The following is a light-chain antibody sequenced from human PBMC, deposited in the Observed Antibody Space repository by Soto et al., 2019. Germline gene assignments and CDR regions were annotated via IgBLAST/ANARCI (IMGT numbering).Light chain of an antibody. J-gene: IGKJ4*01. CDR2: KVS. CDR1: QSLVYSDGNTY. CDR3: MQGTYWPRLT. Sequence: DVVMTQSPLSLPVTLGQPASISCRSSQSLVYSDGNTYLNWFHQRPGQSPRRLIYKVSNRDSGVPVRFRGSGSGTDFTLKISRVEAEDVGVYYCMQGTYWPRLTFGGGTKVEIK. V-gene: IGKV2-30*01.